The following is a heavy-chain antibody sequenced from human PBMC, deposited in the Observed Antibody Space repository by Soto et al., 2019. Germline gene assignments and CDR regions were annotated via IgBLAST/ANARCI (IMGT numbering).Heavy chain of an antibody. CDR3: ARRGGGGSYYAFDI. J-gene: IGHJ3*02. CDR2: IYYSGST. CDR1: GGSISSYY. D-gene: IGHD1-26*01. Sequence: SETLSLTCTVSGGSISSYYWSWIRQPPGKGLEWIGYIYYSGSTNYNPSLKSRVTISVDTSKNQFSLKLSSVTAADTAVYYCARRGGGGSYYAFDIWGQGTMVTVSS. V-gene: IGHV4-59*08.